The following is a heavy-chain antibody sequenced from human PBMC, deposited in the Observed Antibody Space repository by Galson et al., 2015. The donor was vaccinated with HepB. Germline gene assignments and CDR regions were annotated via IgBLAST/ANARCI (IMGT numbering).Heavy chain of an antibody. D-gene: IGHD6-13*01. Sequence: QSGAEVKKPGESLTISCKGSGYSFTSYWIGWVRQMPGKGLEWMGIIYPGDSDTRYSPSFQGQVTISADKSISTAYLQWSSLKASDTAMYNGARRGAAAAPIEGNWFDPWGQGTLVTVSS. J-gene: IGHJ5*02. CDR3: ARRGAAAAPIEGNWFDP. CDR1: GYSFTSYW. V-gene: IGHV5-51*01. CDR2: IYPGDSDT.